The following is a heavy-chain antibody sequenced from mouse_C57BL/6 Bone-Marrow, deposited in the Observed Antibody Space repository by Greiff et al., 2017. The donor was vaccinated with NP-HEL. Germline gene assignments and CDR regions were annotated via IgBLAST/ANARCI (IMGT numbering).Heavy chain of an antibody. D-gene: IGHD2-1*01. V-gene: IGHV5-4*01. CDR1: GFTFSSYT. CDR3: ARDGGNSWFAY. CDR2: ISGGGSYT. J-gene: IGHJ3*01. Sequence: EVQLVESGGGLVKPGGSLKLSCAASGFTFSSYTMSWVRQTPEKRLEWVATISGGGSYTYYPDNVKGRFTISRDNAKNNLYLQMSHLKSEDTAIYYCARDGGNSWFAYWGQGTLVTVSA.